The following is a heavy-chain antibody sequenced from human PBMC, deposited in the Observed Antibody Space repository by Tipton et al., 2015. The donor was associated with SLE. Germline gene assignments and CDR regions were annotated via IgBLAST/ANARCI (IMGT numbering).Heavy chain of an antibody. CDR1: GGSFSGYY. CDR2: INHSGST. CDR3: ARGWRTVDYYDSSGTFDY. V-gene: IGHV4-34*01. D-gene: IGHD3-22*01. Sequence: TLSLTCAVYGGSFSGYYWSWIRQPPGKGLEWIGEINHSGSTNYNPSLKSRVTISVDTSKNQFPLKLSSVTAADTAVYYCARGWRTVDYYDSSGTFDYWGQGTLVTVSS. J-gene: IGHJ4*02.